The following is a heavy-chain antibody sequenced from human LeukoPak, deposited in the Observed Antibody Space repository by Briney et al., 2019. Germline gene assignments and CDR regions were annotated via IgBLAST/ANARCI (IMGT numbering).Heavy chain of an antibody. V-gene: IGHV3-30*02. D-gene: IGHD2-15*01. Sequence: GGTLRLSCAASGFTFSSYGMHWVRQAPGKGLEWVAFIRYDGSNKYYADSVKGRFTISRDNSKNTLYLQMNSLRAEDTAVYYCAVCSGGSCYYFDYWGQGTLVTVSS. CDR1: GFTFSSYG. CDR2: IRYDGSNK. J-gene: IGHJ4*02. CDR3: AVCSGGSCYYFDY.